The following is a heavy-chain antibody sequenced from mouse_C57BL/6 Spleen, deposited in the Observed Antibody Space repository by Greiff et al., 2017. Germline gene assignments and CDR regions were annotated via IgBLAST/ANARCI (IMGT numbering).Heavy chain of an antibody. D-gene: IGHD4-1*01. CDR1: GFTFSDYG. J-gene: IGHJ2*01. V-gene: IGHV5-17*01. Sequence: EVQLVESGGGLVKPGGSLKLSCAASGFTFSDYGMHWVRHAPEKGLEWVAYISSGSSTIYYADTVQGRFTISRDNATNTLFLQMTSLRSEDTAMYYCARVTGTRTLCFDYWGQGTTLTVSS. CDR2: ISSGSSTI. CDR3: ARVTGTRTLCFDY.